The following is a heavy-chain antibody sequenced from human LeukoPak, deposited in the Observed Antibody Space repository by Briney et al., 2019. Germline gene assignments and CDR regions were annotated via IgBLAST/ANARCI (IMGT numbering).Heavy chain of an antibody. V-gene: IGHV4-61*02. J-gene: IGHJ5*02. D-gene: IGHD3-10*01. CDR2: IYTSGST. CDR3: AREGLNMVRGVIPKEAWGWFDP. CDR1: GGSISSGSYY. Sequence: SETLSLTCTVSGGSISSGSYYWSWIRQPAGKGLEWIGRIYTSGSTNYNPSLKSRVTISVDTSKNQFSLKLSSVTAADTAVYYCAREGLNMVRGVIPKEAWGWFDPWGQGTLVTVSS.